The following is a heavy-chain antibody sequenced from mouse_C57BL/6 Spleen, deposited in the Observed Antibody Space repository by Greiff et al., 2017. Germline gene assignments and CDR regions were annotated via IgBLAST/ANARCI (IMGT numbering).Heavy chain of an antibody. D-gene: IGHD1-1*01. Sequence: QVQLQQSGAELVRPGASVKLSCKASGYTFTDYYINWVQQRPGQGLEWIARIYPGSGNTYYNEKFKGKATLTAEKSSSTAYMQLSSLTSEDSAVXFGARSGMSSPGAMDYWGQGTSVTVSS. V-gene: IGHV1-76*01. CDR3: ARSGMSSPGAMDY. J-gene: IGHJ4*01. CDR2: IYPGSGNT. CDR1: GYTFTDYY.